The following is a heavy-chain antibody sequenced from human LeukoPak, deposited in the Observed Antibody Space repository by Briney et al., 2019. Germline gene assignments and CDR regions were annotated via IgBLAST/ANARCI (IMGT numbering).Heavy chain of an antibody. J-gene: IGHJ4*02. D-gene: IGHD4-17*01. CDR1: GDSISSGGYY. CDR2: IYHSGSA. CDR3: ASSITTYGDYEN. V-gene: IGHV4-31*03. Sequence: SETLSLTCTVSGDSISSGGYYWSWIRQHPGKGLEWIGYIYHSGSAYYNPSLKSRVTISVDTSKNQFSLKLSSVTAADTAVYYCASSITTYGDYENWGQGTLVTVSS.